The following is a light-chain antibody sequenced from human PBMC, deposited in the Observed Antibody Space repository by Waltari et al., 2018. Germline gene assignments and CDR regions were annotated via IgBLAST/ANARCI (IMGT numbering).Light chain of an antibody. J-gene: IGKJ1*01. Sequence: DIQLTQSPSTLSASVGASVTITCRATESISTWLALYQQKPGKAPELLIYRAFNLQSGVPSRFSGSGSGTEFTLSISSLQPDDFATYYCQQYKRPPWTFGQGTKVDI. CDR2: RAF. V-gene: IGKV1-5*03. CDR3: QQYKRPPWT. CDR1: ESISTW.